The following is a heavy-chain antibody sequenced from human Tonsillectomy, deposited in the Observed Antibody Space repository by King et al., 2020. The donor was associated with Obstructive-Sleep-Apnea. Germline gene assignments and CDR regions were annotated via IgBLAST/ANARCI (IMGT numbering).Heavy chain of an antibody. CDR1: GYTFTTYD. J-gene: IGHJ4*02. CDR3: ARGQITMIRGVLRAYYFDY. V-gene: IGHV1-8*01. CDR2: INPNGGNT. D-gene: IGHD3-10*01. Sequence: VQLVQSGAEVKKPWASVKVSCKASGYTFTTYDITWVRQASGQGLEWMVWINPNGGNTGLAQKFQDRLTMTMNTSISTAYMELSSLRSEDTAVYYCARGQITMIRGVLRAYYFDYWGQGTLVTVSS.